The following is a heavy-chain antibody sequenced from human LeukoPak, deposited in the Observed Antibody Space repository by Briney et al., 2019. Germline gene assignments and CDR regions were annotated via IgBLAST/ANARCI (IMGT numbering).Heavy chain of an antibody. J-gene: IGHJ4*02. Sequence: NPSETLSLTCTVSGGSISSSSYYWGWIRQPPGKGLEWIGSIYYSGSTHYNPSLKSRVTISVDTSKNQFSLKLSSVTAADTAVYYCARPAVAGPYYFDYWGQGTLVTVSS. D-gene: IGHD6-19*01. CDR1: GGSISSSSYY. V-gene: IGHV4-39*01. CDR3: ARPAVAGPYYFDY. CDR2: IYYSGST.